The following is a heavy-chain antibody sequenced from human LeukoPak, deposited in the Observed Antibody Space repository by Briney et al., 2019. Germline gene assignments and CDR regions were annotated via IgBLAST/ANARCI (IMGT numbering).Heavy chain of an antibody. V-gene: IGHV4-59*01. J-gene: IGHJ4*02. CDR3: ARAPAARNIVLIGWDY. CDR2: IYYSGST. D-gene: IGHD2/OR15-2a*01. CDR1: GGSISSYY. Sequence: PSETLSLTCTVSGGSISSYYWSWIRQPPGKGLEWIGYIYYSGSTNYNPSLKSRDTISVDTSKNQFSPKLSSVTAADTAVYYCARAPAARNIVLIGWDYWGQGTLVTVSS.